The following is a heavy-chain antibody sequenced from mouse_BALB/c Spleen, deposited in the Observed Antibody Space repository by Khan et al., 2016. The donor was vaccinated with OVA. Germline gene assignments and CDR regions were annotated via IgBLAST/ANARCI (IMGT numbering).Heavy chain of an antibody. CDR3: AGGYDFLSY. D-gene: IGHD2-14*01. CDR2: VNPNTGGS. V-gene: IGHV1-34*01. CDR1: GYSFTLYY. J-gene: IGHJ3*01. Sequence: VQLQQSGPDLVKPGASVKISCKASGYSFTLYYMTWVKQSHGKSLEWIGCVNPNTGGSDYNQEFKGKATLTVDKSSNTAYMELPSLTSEDSAVYYGAGGYDFLSYWGQGLWSLSLQ.